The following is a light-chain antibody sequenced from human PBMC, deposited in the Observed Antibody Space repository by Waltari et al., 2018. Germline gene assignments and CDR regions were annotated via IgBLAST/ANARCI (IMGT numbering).Light chain of an antibody. V-gene: IGKV3-11*01. CDR1: QSISSH. CDR2: DAS. J-gene: IGKJ4*01. CDR3: QQRSNWRSIT. Sequence: LSLSPGERATLSCRASQSISSHLAWYQQKPGQAPRLLIYDASNRATGIPARFSGSGSGTDFTLTISSLEPEDFAVYYCQQRSNWRSITFGGGTKVEI.